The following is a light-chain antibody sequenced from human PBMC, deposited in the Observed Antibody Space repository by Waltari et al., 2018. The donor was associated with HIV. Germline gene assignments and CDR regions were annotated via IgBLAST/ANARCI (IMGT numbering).Light chain of an antibody. CDR3: QVWDSSTDHFV. J-gene: IGLJ1*01. CDR1: NIRSKS. Sequence: SYVLNQAPSVSVAPGQTATITCGGDNIRSKSVHWYQQKPGQAPVLVVSNNRERPSGIPDGFSGSISVNTATLTISRVEAGDEADYYCQVWDSSTDHFVFGPGAKVTVL. V-gene: IGLV3-21*02. CDR2: NNR.